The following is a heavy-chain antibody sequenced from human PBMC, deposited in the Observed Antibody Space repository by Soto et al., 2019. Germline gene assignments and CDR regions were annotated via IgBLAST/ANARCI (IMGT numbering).Heavy chain of an antibody. CDR1: DCSISSSTYY. Sequence: LSLTCTVSDCSISSSTYYWGWIRQPPGMGLEWTGSIYYNGNTYYNPSLKSRVTISVDTSKNQFSLKLNFLTAADMSVYQGAAIVCPKHTYFDYWGQGTLVSVSS. J-gene: IGHJ4*02. V-gene: IGHV4-39*01. CDR2: IYYNGNT. D-gene: IGHD2-21*01. CDR3: AAIVCPKHTYFDY.